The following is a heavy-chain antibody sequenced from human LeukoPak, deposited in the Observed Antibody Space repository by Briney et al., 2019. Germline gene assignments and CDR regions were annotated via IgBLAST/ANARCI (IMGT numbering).Heavy chain of an antibody. V-gene: IGHV4-59*08. CDR3: ARHWLDSGTPDRFDY. D-gene: IGHD3-10*01. Sequence: PSETLSLTCTVSGRSISSYYWSWIRQPPGKGLEWIGYIYHSGSTNCKPSLKSRVTISVDTSKNQFSLKLNSVTAADTAVYYCARHWLDSGTPDRFDYWGQGTLVTVPS. CDR2: IYHSGST. J-gene: IGHJ4*02. CDR1: GRSISSYY.